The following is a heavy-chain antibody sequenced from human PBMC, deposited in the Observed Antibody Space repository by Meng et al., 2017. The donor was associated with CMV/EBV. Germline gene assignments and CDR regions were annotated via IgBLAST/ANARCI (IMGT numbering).Heavy chain of an antibody. CDR2: ISSSGSTI. J-gene: IGHJ5*02. V-gene: IGHV3-11*04. CDR1: GGSISSYY. D-gene: IGHD3-3*01. Sequence: GRSLRLSCTVSGGSISSYYWSWIRQPPGKGLEWVSYISSSGSTIYYADSVKGRFTISRDNAKNSLYLQMNSLRAEDTAVYYCARGGYYDFWSGIPNWFDPWGQGTLVTVSS. CDR3: ARGGYYDFWSGIPNWFDP.